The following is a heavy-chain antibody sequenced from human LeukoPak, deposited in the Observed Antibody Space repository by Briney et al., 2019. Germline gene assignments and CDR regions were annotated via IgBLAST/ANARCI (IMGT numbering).Heavy chain of an antibody. D-gene: IGHD6-13*01. CDR1: GFSISSGGYY. CDR2: IYHSGST. CDR3: ARDMAAAVHDAFDI. Sequence: SQTLSLTCTVSGFSISSGGYYWRWLRQPPGKGLEWIGYIYHSGSTYYNPSLKSRVTISVDRSKNQFSLKLSSVTAADTAVYYCARDMAAAVHDAFDIWGQGTMVTVSS. V-gene: IGHV4-30-2*01. J-gene: IGHJ3*02.